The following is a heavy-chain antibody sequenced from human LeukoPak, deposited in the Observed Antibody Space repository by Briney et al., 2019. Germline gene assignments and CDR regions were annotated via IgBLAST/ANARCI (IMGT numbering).Heavy chain of an antibody. Sequence: SETLSLTCTVSGGSISSYYWSWIRQPPGKGLEWIGYIYYSGSTNYNPSLKSRVTISVDTSKNQFSLKLSSVTAADTAVYYCASMVVAATRHFDYWGQGTLVTVSS. CDR2: IYYSGST. CDR1: GGSISSYY. D-gene: IGHD2-15*01. J-gene: IGHJ4*02. V-gene: IGHV4-59*01. CDR3: ASMVVAATRHFDY.